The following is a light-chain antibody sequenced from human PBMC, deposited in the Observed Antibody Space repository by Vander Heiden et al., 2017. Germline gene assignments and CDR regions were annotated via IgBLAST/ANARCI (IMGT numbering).Light chain of an antibody. Sequence: VLTQSPGTLSLSPGERATLSCRASPSISSSYLAWYQQKPGQAPRLLIYGASSRAAGIPDRFSGSGSGTDFTLTISRLEPEDFAVYYCQQYGSSRTFGQGTKVEIK. CDR1: PSISSSY. CDR3: QQYGSSRT. V-gene: IGKV3-20*01. J-gene: IGKJ1*01. CDR2: GAS.